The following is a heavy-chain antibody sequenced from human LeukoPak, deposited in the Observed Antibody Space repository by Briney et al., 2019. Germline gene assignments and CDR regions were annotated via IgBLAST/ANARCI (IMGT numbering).Heavy chain of an antibody. D-gene: IGHD5-12*01. CDR1: GFTFSSYW. V-gene: IGHV3-48*01. CDR3: ATLMRYSGFENDY. Sequence: PGGSLRLSCAASGFTFSSYWMSWVRQAPGRGLEWISYISSSSSTIYYADSVEGRFTISRDNAKNSLYLHMNSLRADDTAVYFCATLMRYSGFENDYWGQGTLVTVSS. J-gene: IGHJ4*02. CDR2: ISSSSSTI.